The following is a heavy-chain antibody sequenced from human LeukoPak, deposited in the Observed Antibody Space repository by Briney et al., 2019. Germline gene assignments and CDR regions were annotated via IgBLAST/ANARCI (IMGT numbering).Heavy chain of an antibody. Sequence: GGSLRLSCAASGFTFNNFGMNWVRQAPGKGLEWLSYISSTLSSIYYADSVKGRFTVSRDNAKNSLYLQMNSLRAEDTALYYCAKDGGSSWPTNWFDPWGQGTLVTVSS. V-gene: IGHV3-48*04. CDR2: ISSTLSSI. D-gene: IGHD6-13*01. CDR3: AKDGGSSWPTNWFDP. CDR1: GFTFNNFG. J-gene: IGHJ5*02.